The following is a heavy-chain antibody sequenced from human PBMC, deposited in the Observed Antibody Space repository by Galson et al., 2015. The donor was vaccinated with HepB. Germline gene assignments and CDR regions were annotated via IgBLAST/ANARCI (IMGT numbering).Heavy chain of an antibody. CDR2: IWCDGSNK. CDR3: SRAQGSYYVSGDY. V-gene: IGHV3-33*01. Sequence: SLRLSCAASGFTFSSYGMHWVRQAPGKGLEWVAVIWCDGSNKYYADSVKGRFTISRDNSKNTLYLQMNSLRAEDTAEYYCSRAQGSYYVSGDYWGQGTLVTVSS. D-gene: IGHD3-10*01. CDR1: GFTFSSYG. J-gene: IGHJ4*02.